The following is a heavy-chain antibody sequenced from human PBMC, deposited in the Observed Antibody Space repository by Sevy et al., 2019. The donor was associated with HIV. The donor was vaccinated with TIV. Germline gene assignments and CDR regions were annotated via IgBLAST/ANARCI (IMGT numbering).Heavy chain of an antibody. Sequence: GGSLRLSCAASGFTFSSYSMNWVRQAPGKGLEWVSSISSSSSYIYYADSVKGRFTISRDNAKNSLYLQMNSLRAEDTAWYYCAGDRGTGSSWIDALDIWGQGTMVTVSS. V-gene: IGHV3-21*01. J-gene: IGHJ3*02. CDR2: ISSSSSYI. CDR3: AGDRGTGSSWIDALDI. D-gene: IGHD6-13*01. CDR1: GFTFSSYS.